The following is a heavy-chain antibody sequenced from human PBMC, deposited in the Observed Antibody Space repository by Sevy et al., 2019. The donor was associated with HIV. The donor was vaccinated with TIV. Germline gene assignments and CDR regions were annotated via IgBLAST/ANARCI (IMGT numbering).Heavy chain of an antibody. J-gene: IGHJ5*02. CDR1: GYTFTGYY. CDR2: INPNSGGT. V-gene: IGHV1-2*02. CDR3: ARDRCSGGSCYWSLGWFDP. D-gene: IGHD2-15*01. Sequence: ASVKVSCKASGYTFTGYYMHWVRQAPGQGLEWMGWINPNSGGTNYAQKFQGRVTMTRDTSISTAYMELSRLRSDDTAVYYCARDRCSGGSCYWSLGWFDPWGQRTLVTVSS.